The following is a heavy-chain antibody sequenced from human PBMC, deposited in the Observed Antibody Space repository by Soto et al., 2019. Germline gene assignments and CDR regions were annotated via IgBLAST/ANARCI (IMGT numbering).Heavy chain of an antibody. CDR1: GGTFNNYV. D-gene: IGHD2-2*01. Sequence: QVQLVQSGAEVKKPGSSVKVSCRASGGTFNNYVINWVRQAPGQGLEWMAGIITIFGTPHYAQKFQGRVTITADKPTSTASMGLSSLRSADTAVYYCAGRCDGTNCLAHFDSWGQGTLVTVSS. V-gene: IGHV1-69*06. CDR3: AGRCDGTNCLAHFDS. CDR2: IITIFGTP. J-gene: IGHJ4*02.